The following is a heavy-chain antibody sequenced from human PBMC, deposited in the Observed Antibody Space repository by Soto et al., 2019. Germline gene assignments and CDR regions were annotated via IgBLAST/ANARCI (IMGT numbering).Heavy chain of an antibody. Sequence: GGSLRLSCAASGFTFSSYWMHWVRQAPGKGLVWVSRINSDGSSTSYADSVKGRFTISRDNAKNTLYLQMNSLRAEDTAVYYCARMTTVTESGYYYYYYMDVWGKGTTVTVSS. J-gene: IGHJ6*03. CDR3: ARMTTVTESGYYYYYYMDV. CDR1: GFTFSSYW. CDR2: INSDGSST. D-gene: IGHD4-4*01. V-gene: IGHV3-74*01.